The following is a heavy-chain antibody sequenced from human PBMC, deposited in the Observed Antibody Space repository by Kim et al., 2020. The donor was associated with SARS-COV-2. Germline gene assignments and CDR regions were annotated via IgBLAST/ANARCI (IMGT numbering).Heavy chain of an antibody. J-gene: IGHJ6*02. Sequence: ASVKVSCKASGYTFTSYAMHWVRQAPGQRLEWMGWINAGNGNTKYSQKFQGRVTITRDTSASTAYMELSSLRSEDTAVYYCARRLIVATNERSYYYYGMDVWGQGTTVTVS. CDR1: GYTFTSYA. CDR2: INAGNGNT. CDR3: ARRLIVATNERSYYYYGMDV. D-gene: IGHD5-12*01. V-gene: IGHV1-3*01.